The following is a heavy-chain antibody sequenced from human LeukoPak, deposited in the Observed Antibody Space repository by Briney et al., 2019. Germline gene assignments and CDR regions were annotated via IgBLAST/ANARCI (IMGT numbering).Heavy chain of an antibody. V-gene: IGHV3-48*01. Sequence: PGGSLRLSCAASGFTFSSYSMNWVRQAPGKGLEWVSYISSSSSTIYYADSVKGRFTISRDNAKNSLYLQMNSLRAEDTAVYYCARDLIFYGDYYDSSAYYHDAFDIWGQGTMVTVSS. CDR1: GFTFSSYS. CDR3: ARDLIFYGDYYDSSAYYHDAFDI. CDR2: ISSSSSTI. J-gene: IGHJ3*02. D-gene: IGHD3-22*01.